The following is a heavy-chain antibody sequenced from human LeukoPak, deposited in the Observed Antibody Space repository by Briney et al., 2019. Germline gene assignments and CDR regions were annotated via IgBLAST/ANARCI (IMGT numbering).Heavy chain of an antibody. J-gene: IGHJ5*02. V-gene: IGHV3-33*06. Sequence: GGSLRLSCAASGFTFSSYGMHWVRQAPGKGLEWVAVIWYDGSNKYYADSVKGRFTISRDNSKNTLYLQMNSLRAEDTAVYYCAKDRDIVVVPDAWFGPWGQGTLVTVSS. CDR3: AKDRDIVVVPDAWFGP. CDR1: GFTFSSYG. D-gene: IGHD2-2*01. CDR2: IWYDGSNK.